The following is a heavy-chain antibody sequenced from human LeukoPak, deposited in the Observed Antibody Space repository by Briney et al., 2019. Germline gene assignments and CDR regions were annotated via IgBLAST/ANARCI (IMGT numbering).Heavy chain of an antibody. CDR3: TRPVYSSSGDS. J-gene: IGHJ4*02. V-gene: IGHV3-66*04. Sequence: QAGGSLRLSCVASGFTVSSSDMSWVRQAPGKGLEWVSVIYSGGTTSYADSVKGRFTISRDNSKNTLSLQMNSLRAEDTAVYYCTRPVYSSSGDSWGRGTPVTVSS. D-gene: IGHD6-6*01. CDR2: IYSGGTT. CDR1: GFTVSSSD.